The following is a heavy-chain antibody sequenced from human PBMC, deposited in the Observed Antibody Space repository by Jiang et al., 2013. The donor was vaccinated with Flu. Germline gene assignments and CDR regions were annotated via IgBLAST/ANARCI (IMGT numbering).Heavy chain of an antibody. V-gene: IGHV1-8*01. Sequence: SGAEVKKPGASVKVSCKASGYTFTSYDINWVRQATGQGLEWMGWMNPNSGNTGYAQKFQGRVTMTRNTSISTAYMELSSLRSEDTAVYYCARTDYVWGSYRYTGGAVWGQGTTVTVSS. CDR3: ARTDYVWGSYRYTGGAV. CDR2: MNPNSGNT. J-gene: IGHJ6*02. D-gene: IGHD3-16*02. CDR1: GYTFTSYD.